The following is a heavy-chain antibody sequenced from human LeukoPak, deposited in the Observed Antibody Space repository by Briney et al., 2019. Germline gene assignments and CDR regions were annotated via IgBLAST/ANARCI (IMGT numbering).Heavy chain of an antibody. CDR2: INQDGSDK. CDR3: ARDVTFDVVVVAATDAFDI. J-gene: IGHJ3*02. Sequence: GSLRLSCAASGFSFSSYWMSWVRQAPGKGLEWVANINQDGSDKYCVDSVKGRFTISRDNAKNSLYLQMNSLRAEDTAVYYCARDVTFDVVVVAATDAFDIWGQGTMVTVSS. CDR1: GFSFSSYW. D-gene: IGHD2-15*01. V-gene: IGHV3-7*01.